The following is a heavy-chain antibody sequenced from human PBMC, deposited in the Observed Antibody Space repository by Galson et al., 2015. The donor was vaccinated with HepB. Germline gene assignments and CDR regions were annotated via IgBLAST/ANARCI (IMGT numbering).Heavy chain of an antibody. J-gene: IGHJ5*02. D-gene: IGHD1-26*01. Sequence: SVKVSCKASGYTFTSYAMHWVRQAPGQRLEWMGWINAGNGNTKYSQEFQGRVTITRDTSASTAYMELSSLRSEDTAVYYCARVLQAQWEHRVGWFDPWGQGTLVTVSS. CDR1: GYTFTSYA. CDR2: INAGNGNT. CDR3: ARVLQAQWEHRVGWFDP. V-gene: IGHV1-3*01.